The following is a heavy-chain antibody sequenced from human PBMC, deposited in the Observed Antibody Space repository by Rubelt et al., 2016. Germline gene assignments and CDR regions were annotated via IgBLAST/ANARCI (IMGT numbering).Heavy chain of an antibody. CDR1: GGSISSYY. CDR2: IYYSGST. D-gene: IGHD3-22*01. CDR3: ARGGAHYDSSGDYYVVQDY. Sequence: QVQLQESGPGLVKPSETLSLTCTVSGGSISSYYWSWIRQPPGKGLEWIGYIYYSGSTNYNPSLKRRVTISVDAAKNQFSRERSAVTAADTAVYYCARGGAHYDSSGDYYVVQDYWGQGTLATVSS. V-gene: IGHV4-59*01. J-gene: IGHJ4*02.